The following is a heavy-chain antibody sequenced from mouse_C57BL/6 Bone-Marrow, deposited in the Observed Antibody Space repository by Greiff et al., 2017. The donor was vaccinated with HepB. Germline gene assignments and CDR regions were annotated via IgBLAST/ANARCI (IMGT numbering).Heavy chain of an antibody. D-gene: IGHD1-1*01. J-gene: IGHJ1*03. CDR2: INPNNGGT. Sequence: EVQLQESGPELVKPGASVKIPCKASGYTFTDYNMDWVKQSHGKSLEWIGDINPNNGGTIYNQKFKGKATLTVDNSSSTAYMELRSLTSEDTAVYYCASSTVVAPYLYVDVWGTGTTVTVSS. CDR1: GYTFTDYN. CDR3: ASSTVVAPYLYVDV. V-gene: IGHV1-18*01.